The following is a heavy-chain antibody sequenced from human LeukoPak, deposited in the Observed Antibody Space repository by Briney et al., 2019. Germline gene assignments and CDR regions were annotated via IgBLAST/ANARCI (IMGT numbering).Heavy chain of an antibody. CDR1: GYTLTELS. V-gene: IGHV1-24*01. D-gene: IGHD1-26*01. CDR2: FDPEDGET. J-gene: IGHJ4*02. CDR3: ATDLGGSYENFDY. Sequence: GASVKVSFKVSGYTLTELSMHWVRQAPGKGLEWMGGFDPEDGETIYAQKFQGRVTMTEDTSTDTAYMELSRLRPEDTAVYYCATDLGGSYENFDYWGQGTLVTVSS.